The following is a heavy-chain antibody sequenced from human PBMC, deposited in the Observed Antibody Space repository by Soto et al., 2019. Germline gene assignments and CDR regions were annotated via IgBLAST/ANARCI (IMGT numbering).Heavy chain of an antibody. J-gene: IGHJ4*02. CDR1: GRTFSLNA. CDR2: ISYDGANK. Sequence: PGGSLRLSCAASGRTFSLNAMHWVRQAPGKGLEWVASISYDGANKHYADSVKGRFTISRDNSRNTMSLQIDSLKTDDTAVYYCARDRYAAAVATYLDYWGQGALVTVSS. CDR3: ARDRYAAAVATYLDY. D-gene: IGHD2-2*01. V-gene: IGHV3-30*14.